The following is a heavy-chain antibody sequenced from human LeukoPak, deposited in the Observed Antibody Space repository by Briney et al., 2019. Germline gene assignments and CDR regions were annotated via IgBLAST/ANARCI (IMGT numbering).Heavy chain of an antibody. CDR2: IYTSGST. V-gene: IGHV4-61*02. J-gene: IGHJ5*02. Sequence: SETLSLTCTVSGGSISSGSYYWSWIRQPAGKGLEWIGRIYTSGSTNYNTSLKSRLTISVDTSKNQFSLNLSSVTAADTAVYYSARDPDRFDPWGQGTLVTVSS. CDR1: GGSISSGSYY. CDR3: ARDPDRFDP.